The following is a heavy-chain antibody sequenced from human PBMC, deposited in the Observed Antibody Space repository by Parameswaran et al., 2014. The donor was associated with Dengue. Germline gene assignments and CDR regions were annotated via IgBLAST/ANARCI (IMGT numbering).Heavy chain of an antibody. CDR3: AKEIDGDYDFYYYGMDV. J-gene: IGHJ6*02. V-gene: IGHV3-23*01. Sequence: RWIRQPQEGLEWVSAISGSGGSTYYADSVKGRFTISRDNSKNTLYLQMNSLRAEDTAVYYCAKEIDGDYDFYYYGMDVWGQGTTVTVSS. CDR2: ISGSGGST. D-gene: IGHD4-17*01.